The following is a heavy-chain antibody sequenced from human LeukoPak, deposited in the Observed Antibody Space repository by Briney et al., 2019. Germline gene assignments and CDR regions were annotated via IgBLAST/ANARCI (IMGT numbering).Heavy chain of an antibody. V-gene: IGHV3-11*04. J-gene: IGHJ4*02. Sequence: NAGGSLRLSCEASGFLMSDHYMNWVRQAPGKGLEWLAYISSSGDTTYYAESVRGRFALSRDDGKNSLTLHMNGLRDDDTAVYYCARESTAFDYWGQGTLVTVSS. D-gene: IGHD2-21*02. CDR1: GFLMSDHY. CDR3: ARESTAFDY. CDR2: ISSSGDTT.